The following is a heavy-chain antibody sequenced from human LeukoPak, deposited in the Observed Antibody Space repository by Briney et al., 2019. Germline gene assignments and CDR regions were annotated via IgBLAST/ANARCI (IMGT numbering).Heavy chain of an antibody. D-gene: IGHD6-19*01. Sequence: GGSLRLSCAASGFTFISYAMSWVRQAPGKGPTWVSTISGSGGSTSYADSVKGRFTISRDNSKNTLYLQVNSLRAEDTAVYYCAMAVIGSGWTLDYWGQGTLVTVSS. CDR2: ISGSGGST. J-gene: IGHJ4*02. CDR3: AMAVIGSGWTLDY. V-gene: IGHV3-23*01. CDR1: GFTFISYA.